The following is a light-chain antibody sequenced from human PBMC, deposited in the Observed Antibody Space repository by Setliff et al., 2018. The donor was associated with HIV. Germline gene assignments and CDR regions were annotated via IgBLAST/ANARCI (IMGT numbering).Light chain of an antibody. J-gene: IGLJ1*01. Sequence: QPALTQPASVSGSPGQSITLSCTGTSSDVGSYNFVSWYQQHPGRAPKLMIYDVTKRPSGVSDRFSGSKSGNTASLTISGLQTEDEADYYCCSYTSSLTYVFGTGTKGTVL. CDR2: DVT. CDR3: CSYTSSLTYV. V-gene: IGLV2-14*03. CDR1: SSDVGSYNF.